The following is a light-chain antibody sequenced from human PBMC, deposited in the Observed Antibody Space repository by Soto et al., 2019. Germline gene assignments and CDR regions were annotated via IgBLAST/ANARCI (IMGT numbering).Light chain of an antibody. J-gene: IGKJ5*01. CDR2: AAS. CDR1: QSFSSSY. Sequence: EIVLTQSPGTLSLSPGERATLSCRASQSFSSSYLAWYRQKPGQAPRLLIYAASSRATGIPDRFSGGGSGTDFTLTISCLEPEDFAIYYCQQRQYWPPITFGQGTRLEIK. CDR3: QQRQYWPPIT. V-gene: IGKV3D-20*02.